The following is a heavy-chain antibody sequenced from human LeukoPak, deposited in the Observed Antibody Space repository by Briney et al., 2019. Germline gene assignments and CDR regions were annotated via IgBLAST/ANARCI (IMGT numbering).Heavy chain of an antibody. J-gene: IGHJ4*02. CDR1: GLTFHTYA. CDR3: AKDWTTVVTPKGYYFDS. Sequence: GGSLRLSCEASGLTFHTYAMSWVRQAPGKGLEWASAVSTTGASTYYADSVKGRFTISRDNSKNTLSLQMDSLRVEDTALYYCAKDWTTVVTPKGYYFDSWGEGTLVTVSS. CDR2: VSTTGAST. D-gene: IGHD4-23*01. V-gene: IGHV3-23*01.